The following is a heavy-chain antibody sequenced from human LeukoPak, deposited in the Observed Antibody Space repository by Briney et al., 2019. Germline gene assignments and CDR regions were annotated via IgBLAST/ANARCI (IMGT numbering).Heavy chain of an antibody. CDR3: ARRGYGSGNYYGYYFDY. Sequence: SETLSLTCTVSGGSISSYYWSWIRQPPGKALEWIGFIHYSGSTNYNPSLKSRVTISLDTSKNQFSLNLSSVTAADTAVYYCARRGYGSGNYYGYYFDYWGQGTLVTVSS. D-gene: IGHD3-10*01. J-gene: IGHJ4*02. CDR2: IHYSGST. V-gene: IGHV4-59*01. CDR1: GGSISSYY.